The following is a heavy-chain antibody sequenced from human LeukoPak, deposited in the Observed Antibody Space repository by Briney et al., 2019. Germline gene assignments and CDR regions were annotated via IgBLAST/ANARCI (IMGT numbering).Heavy chain of an antibody. CDR2: FDPEDGET. CDR1: GYTLTELS. J-gene: IGHJ5*02. V-gene: IGHV1-24*01. D-gene: IGHD3-10*01. Sequence: ASVKVSCKVSGYTLTELSMHWVRQAPGKGLEWVGGFDPEDGETIYAQKFQGRVTMTEDTSTDTAYMELSSLRSEDTAAYYCATSAPGLWFGELLPVWWFDPWGQGTLVTVSS. CDR3: ATSAPGLWFGELLPVWWFDP.